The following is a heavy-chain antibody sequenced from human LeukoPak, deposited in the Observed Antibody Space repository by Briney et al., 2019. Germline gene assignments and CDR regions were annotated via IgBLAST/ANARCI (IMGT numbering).Heavy chain of an antibody. CDR1: GFPFSSYG. D-gene: IGHD2-2*01. CDR2: IRYDGSNK. Sequence: PRGSLRLSCAASGFPFSSYGIHWARQAPGMGLEWVAFIRYDGSNKYYADSVKGRFTITRDKSKNTKYLQMNSLRAEDTAVCYCAKDYIVVVPAAHPDDYWGQGTLVTVSS. CDR3: AKDYIVVVPAAHPDDY. J-gene: IGHJ4*02. V-gene: IGHV3-30*02.